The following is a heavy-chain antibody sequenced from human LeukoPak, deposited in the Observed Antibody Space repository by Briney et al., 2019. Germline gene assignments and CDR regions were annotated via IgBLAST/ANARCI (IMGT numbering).Heavy chain of an antibody. CDR2: TSGGGGST. CDR3: AKGGVYCSSTSCYPFDY. Sequence: GGSLRLSCAASGFTFSSYAMSWVRQAPGKGLEWVSHTSGGGGSTYYADSVKGRFTISRDNSKNTLYLQLNSLRAEDTAVYYCAKGGVYCSSTSCYPFDYWGQGALVTVSS. J-gene: IGHJ4*02. CDR1: GFTFSSYA. D-gene: IGHD2-2*01. V-gene: IGHV3-23*01.